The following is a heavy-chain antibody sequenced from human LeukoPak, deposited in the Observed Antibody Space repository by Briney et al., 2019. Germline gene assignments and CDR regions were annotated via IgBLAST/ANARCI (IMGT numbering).Heavy chain of an antibody. D-gene: IGHD3-10*01. CDR2: IYTSGST. CDR3: ARAPGPHPFDY. CDR1: GGSISSGSYY. J-gene: IGHJ4*02. Sequence: SQTLSLTCTVSGGSISSGSYYWSWIRQPAGKGLEWIGRIYTSGSTNYNPSLKSRVTISVDTSKNQFSLKLSSVTAADTAVYHCARAPGPHPFDYWGQGTLVTVSS. V-gene: IGHV4-61*02.